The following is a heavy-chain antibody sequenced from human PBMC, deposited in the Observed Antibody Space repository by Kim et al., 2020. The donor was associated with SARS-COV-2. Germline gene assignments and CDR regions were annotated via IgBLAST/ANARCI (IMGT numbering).Heavy chain of an antibody. CDR3: AREYTSGWRRFDY. D-gene: IGHD6-19*01. J-gene: IGHJ4*02. V-gene: IGHV4-4*07. Sequence: SETLSLTCSVSGGSISNYYWSWIRQPAGKGLEWIGRISTSGSTNYNPSLKSRVTMSMDTSKNQFSLNLTSVTAADTAVYYCAREYTSGWRRFDYWGQGTLVTVSS. CDR2: ISTSGST. CDR1: GGSISNYY.